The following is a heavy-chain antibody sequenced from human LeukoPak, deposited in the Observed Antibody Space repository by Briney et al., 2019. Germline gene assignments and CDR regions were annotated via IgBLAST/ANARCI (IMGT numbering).Heavy chain of an antibody. D-gene: IGHD4-17*01. J-gene: IGHJ5*02. Sequence: GGSLRLSCAASGFTVSSYAMTWVRQAPGKGLEWVSAIGYSAGDTYYADSVKGRFTISRDNSMNTLYLQMSSLRADDTALYYCAKDDDGHHHGVDHWGQGTLVTVYS. CDR1: GFTVSSYA. V-gene: IGHV3-23*01. CDR3: AKDDDGHHHGVDH. CDR2: IGYSAGDT.